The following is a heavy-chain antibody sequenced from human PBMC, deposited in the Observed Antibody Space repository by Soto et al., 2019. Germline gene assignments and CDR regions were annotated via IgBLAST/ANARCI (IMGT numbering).Heavy chain of an antibody. CDR1: GFTFSSYS. D-gene: IGHD3-16*01. V-gene: IGHV3-21*01. Sequence: EVQLVESGGGLVQHGGSLRLSCAASGFTFSSYSMNWVRQAPGKGLEWVSCISGSGSYIYYADSVRGRFTISRDNAKNSVYLQMNSLRAEDTAVYYCARAGYDYIWESVPNWGQGTLVVVSS. J-gene: IGHJ4*02. CDR2: ISGSGSYI. CDR3: ARAGYDYIWESVPN.